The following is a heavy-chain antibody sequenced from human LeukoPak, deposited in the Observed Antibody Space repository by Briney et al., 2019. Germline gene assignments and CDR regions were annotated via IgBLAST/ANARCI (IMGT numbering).Heavy chain of an antibody. D-gene: IGHD3-10*01. CDR1: GYTFTGYY. V-gene: IGHV1-2*02. Sequence: ASVKVSCKASGYTFTGYYMHWVRQAPGQGLGWMGWINPNSGGTNYAQKFQGRVTMTRDTSISTAYMELSRLRSDDTAVYYCARGPLTYYYGSGSYPPQNDYWGQGTLVTVSS. CDR3: ARGPLTYYYGSGSYPPQNDY. CDR2: INPNSGGT. J-gene: IGHJ4*02.